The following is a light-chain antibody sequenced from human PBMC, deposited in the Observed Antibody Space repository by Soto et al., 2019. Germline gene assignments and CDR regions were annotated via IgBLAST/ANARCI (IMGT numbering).Light chain of an antibody. Sequence: EVVMTQSPAPLSVSPGERATLSCRASQTVSRNLAWYQQSPGQAPRLLIYDISNRATGVPARFSGSGSETEFTLTIRSLQSEDFAVYCCQQYNNWPSFGQGTRLESK. CDR3: QQYNNWPS. CDR1: QTVSRN. CDR2: DIS. V-gene: IGKV3-15*01. J-gene: IGKJ5*01.